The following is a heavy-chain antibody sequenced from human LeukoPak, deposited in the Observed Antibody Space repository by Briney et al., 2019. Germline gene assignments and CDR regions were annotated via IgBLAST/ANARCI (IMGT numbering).Heavy chain of an antibody. D-gene: IGHD3-16*01. CDR1: GYSITAGYY. CDR2: IYHTGST. J-gene: IGHJ4*02. CDR3: ARLGATASLYN. V-gene: IGHV4-38-2*01. Sequence: SETLSLTCAVSGYSITAGYYWGWVRQPPGKGLEWIGSIYHTGSTYYNPSLKSRVTISLDTSENHFSLNLTSVTAPDTAVYYWARLGATASLYNWGQGILVTVSS.